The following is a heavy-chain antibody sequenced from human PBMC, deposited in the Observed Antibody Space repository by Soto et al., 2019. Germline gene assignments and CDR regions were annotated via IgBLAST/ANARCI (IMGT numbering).Heavy chain of an antibody. D-gene: IGHD3-22*01. Sequence: SGPTLVNPTQTLTLTCTFSGFSLSTSGMCVSWIRQPPGKALEWLALIDWDDDKYYSTSLKTRLTISKDTSKNQVVLTMTNMDPVDTATYYCARMYYYDSSGYSPLLYFDYWGQGTLVTVSS. V-gene: IGHV2-70*01. CDR3: ARMYYYDSSGYSPLLYFDY. CDR2: IDWDDDK. CDR1: GFSLSTSGMC. J-gene: IGHJ4*02.